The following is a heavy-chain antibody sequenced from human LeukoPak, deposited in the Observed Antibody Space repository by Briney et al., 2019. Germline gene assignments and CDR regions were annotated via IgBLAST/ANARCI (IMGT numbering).Heavy chain of an antibody. CDR3: AREGSMVRGVIKYYYYYMDV. J-gene: IGHJ6*03. Sequence: PSETLSLTCAVYGGSFSGYYWSWIRQPPGKGLEWIGEINHSGSTNYNPSLKSRVTISVDTSKNQFSLKLSSVTAADTAVYYCAREGSMVRGVIKYYYYYMDVWGKGTTVTVSS. D-gene: IGHD3-10*01. CDR1: GGSFSGYY. V-gene: IGHV4-34*01. CDR2: INHSGST.